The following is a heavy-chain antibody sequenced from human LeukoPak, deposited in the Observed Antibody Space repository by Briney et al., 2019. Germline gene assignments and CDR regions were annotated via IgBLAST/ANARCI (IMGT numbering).Heavy chain of an antibody. V-gene: IGHV4-59*11. J-gene: IGHJ6*03. CDR2: IYYSGST. D-gene: IGHD3-3*01. Sequence: PSEALSLTCTVTGGSISSHYWSWIRQPPGKGLEWIGYIYYSGSTNYNPSLKSRVTISVDTSKNQFSLKLSSVTAADTAVYYCARESGDFWSGSEYYYYYYMDVWGKGTTVTVSS. CDR3: ARESGDFWSGSEYYYYYYMDV. CDR1: GGSISSHY.